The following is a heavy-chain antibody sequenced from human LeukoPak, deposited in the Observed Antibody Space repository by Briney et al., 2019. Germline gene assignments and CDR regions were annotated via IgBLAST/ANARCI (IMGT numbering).Heavy chain of an antibody. D-gene: IGHD3-22*01. CDR2: INAGNGNT. V-gene: IGHV1-3*01. CDR1: GYTFTSYA. J-gene: IGHJ4*02. Sequence: GASVEVSCKASGYTFTSYAMHWVRQAPGQRLEWMGWINAGNGNTKYSQKFQGRVTITRDTSASTAYMELSSLRSEDTAVYYCARDISPGEIVVVIFNYWGQGTLVTVSS. CDR3: ARDISPGEIVVVIFNY.